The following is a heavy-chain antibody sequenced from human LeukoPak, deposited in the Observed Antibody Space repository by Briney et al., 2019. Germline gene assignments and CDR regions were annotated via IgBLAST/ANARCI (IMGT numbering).Heavy chain of an antibody. J-gene: IGHJ6*02. Sequence: SETLSLTCTVSGGSISRYYWSWIRQPPGKGLEWMGYIYYSGSTNYNPSLKSRVTISVDTSKNQFSLKLSSVTAADTAVYYCATSPEGTYSSGRYFYYYGMDVWGQGTTVTVSS. CDR3: ATSPEGTYSSGRYFYYYGMDV. CDR1: GGSISRYY. D-gene: IGHD6-19*01. V-gene: IGHV4-59*12. CDR2: IYYSGST.